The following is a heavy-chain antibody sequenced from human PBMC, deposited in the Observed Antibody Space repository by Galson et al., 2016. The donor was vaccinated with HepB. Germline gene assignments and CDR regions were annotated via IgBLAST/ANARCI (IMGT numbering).Heavy chain of an antibody. CDR1: GFTSTTYW. J-gene: IGHJ5*02. Sequence: SLRLSCAASGFTSTTYWVNWVRQAPGKGLEWVASIKQDGSQKFSVDSVKGRSTISRDDTKNSLYLQMNGLRAEDTAVYYCAGGTYHNWFDTWGQGTLVTVSS. V-gene: IGHV3-7*03. D-gene: IGHD3-16*01. CDR2: IKQDGSQK. CDR3: AGGTYHNWFDT.